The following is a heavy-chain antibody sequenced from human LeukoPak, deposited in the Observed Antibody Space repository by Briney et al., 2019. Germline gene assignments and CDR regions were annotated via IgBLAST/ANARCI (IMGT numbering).Heavy chain of an antibody. V-gene: IGHV4-34*09. CDR1: GGSFSGYY. J-gene: IGHJ4*02. CDR2: INHSGST. CDR3: ARGQWDSSGYHFDY. Sequence: SETLSLTCAVYGGSFSGYYWSWIRQPPGKGLEWIGEINHSGSTNYNPSLKSRITISVDTSTNQFSLKLSSVTAADTAVYYCARGQWDSSGYHFDYWGQGTLVTVSS. D-gene: IGHD3-22*01.